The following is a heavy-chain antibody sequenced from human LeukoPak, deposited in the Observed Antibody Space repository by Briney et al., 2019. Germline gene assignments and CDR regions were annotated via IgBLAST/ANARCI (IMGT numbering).Heavy chain of an antibody. D-gene: IGHD6-13*01. CDR3: AKHRGDSSSWYYFDY. CDR2: ISGSGGST. V-gene: IGHV3-23*01. J-gene: IGHJ4*02. CDR1: GFTFSSYA. Sequence: GGSLRLSCAASGFTFSSYAMSWVRQAPGKGLEWVSAISGSGGSTYYADPVKGRFTISRDNSKNTLYLQMNSLRAEDTAVYYCAKHRGDSSSWYYFDYWGQGTLVTVSS.